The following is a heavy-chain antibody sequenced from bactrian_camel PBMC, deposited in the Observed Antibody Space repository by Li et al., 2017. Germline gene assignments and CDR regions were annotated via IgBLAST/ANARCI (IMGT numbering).Heavy chain of an antibody. Sequence: VQLVESGGGSVQAGGSLRLSCTASESTYSTNCMGWFRQAPGKEREGVAFVYFGGGSTYYADAVKGRFTISKDNAKKTVYLQMNSLRPDDTAMYYCAAGPYSADLGGYCSRPDTLPFRGQGTQVTVS. CDR1: ESTYSTNC. CDR2: VYFGGGST. J-gene: IGHJ4*01. V-gene: IGHV3S40*01. CDR3: AAGPYSADLGGYCSRPDTLPF. D-gene: IGHD1*01.